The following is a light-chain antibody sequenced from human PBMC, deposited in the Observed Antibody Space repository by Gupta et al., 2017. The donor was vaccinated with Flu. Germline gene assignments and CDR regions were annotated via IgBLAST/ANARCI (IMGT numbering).Light chain of an antibody. J-gene: IGKJ3*01. CDR1: QDISNY. Sequence: DMQMTQSPSSLSASVGDRVTITCQASQDISNYLNWYQQKPGKAPKLLIYDASNLETGVPSRFSGSGSGTDFTVTISSLQPEDIATYYCQQYDNPLFTFGPGTKVDIK. CDR2: DAS. V-gene: IGKV1-33*01. CDR3: QQYDNPLFT.